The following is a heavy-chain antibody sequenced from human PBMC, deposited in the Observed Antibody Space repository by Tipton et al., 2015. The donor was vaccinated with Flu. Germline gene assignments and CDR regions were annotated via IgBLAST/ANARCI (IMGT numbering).Heavy chain of an antibody. Sequence: QLVQSGAEVKKPGSSVKVSCKASGGTFSSYAISWVRQAPGQGLEWMGGIIPIFGTANYAQKLQGRVTITADESTSTAYMELSSLRSEDTAVYYGARDQDCSSTSGDQGENWFDPWGQGTLVTVSS. J-gene: IGHJ5*02. CDR3: ARDQDCSSTSGDQGENWFDP. V-gene: IGHV1-69*01. D-gene: IGHD2-2*01. CDR2: IIPIFGTA. CDR1: GGTFSSYA.